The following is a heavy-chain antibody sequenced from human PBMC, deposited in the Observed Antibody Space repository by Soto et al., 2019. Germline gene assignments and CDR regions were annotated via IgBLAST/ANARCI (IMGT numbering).Heavy chain of an antibody. CDR1: GLTVSINY. CDR3: ARERPGDECAACAI. V-gene: IGHV3-53*02. J-gene: IGHJ3*02. Sequence: EVQLVATGGGLLQPGGSLRFSGAASGLTVSINYRYWVRQAPGKGLEWVTVRYSGGSIHYAGSVKGRFIISRDNAKNTMYLHKNRLRAEDTAVYLCARERPGDECAACAIWGHGTMVTVSS. D-gene: IGHD3-10*01. CDR2: RYSGGSI.